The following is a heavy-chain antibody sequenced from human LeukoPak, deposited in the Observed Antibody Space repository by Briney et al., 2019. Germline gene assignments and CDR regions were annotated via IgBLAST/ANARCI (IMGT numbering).Heavy chain of an antibody. Sequence: SETLSLTCTVSGYSISSGYYWGWIRQPPGKGLEWIGSIYHSGSTYYNPSLKSRVTISVDTSKNQFSLKLSSVTTADTAVYYCARTGGGREHGPAVIDYWGQGTLVTVSS. J-gene: IGHJ4*02. CDR2: IYHSGST. V-gene: IGHV4-38-2*02. CDR1: GYSISSGYY. CDR3: ARTGGGREHGPAVIDY. D-gene: IGHD2-8*02.